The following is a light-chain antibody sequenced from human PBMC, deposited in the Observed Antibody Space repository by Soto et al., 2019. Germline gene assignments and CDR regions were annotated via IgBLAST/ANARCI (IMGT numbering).Light chain of an antibody. CDR3: QQYYSYPRA. Sequence: AIRMTQAPSSFSASTGDRVTITCRASQGISSYLAWYQQKPGKAPKLLIYAASTLQSGVPSRLSGSGSGTDFTLTISSLQSEDYATYYCQQYYSYPRAFGQGTRLEIK. CDR1: QGISSY. CDR2: AAS. V-gene: IGKV1-8*01. J-gene: IGKJ5*01.